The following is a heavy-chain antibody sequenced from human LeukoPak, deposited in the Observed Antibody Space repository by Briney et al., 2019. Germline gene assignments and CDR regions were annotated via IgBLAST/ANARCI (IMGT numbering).Heavy chain of an antibody. CDR3: ARNYYVSGSYYDS. CDR2: ISTSGTTI. J-gene: IGHJ4*02. CDR1: GFTFSSYG. D-gene: IGHD3-10*01. Sequence: GGSLRLSCAASGFTFSSYGMNWVRQAPGKGVEWVSYISTSGTTIYYADSVKGRFTISRDNAKNSLFLQMNSLRDADTAVYYCARNYYVSGSYYDSWGQGTLVTVSS. V-gene: IGHV3-48*02.